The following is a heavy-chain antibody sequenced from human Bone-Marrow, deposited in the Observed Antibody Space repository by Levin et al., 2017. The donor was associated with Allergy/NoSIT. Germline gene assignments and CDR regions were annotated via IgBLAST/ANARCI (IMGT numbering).Heavy chain of an antibody. CDR3: ARDLRGSGYDSRRGMDV. J-gene: IGHJ6*02. CDR2: ISYDGSKK. D-gene: IGHD5-12*01. CDR1: GFTFSTYA. Sequence: TGGSLRLSCAASGFTFSTYAIHWVRQAPGKGLEWVAVISYDGSKKYYADSVKGRFTISRDNSKNTLDLQMSSLRGEDTAVYFCARDLRGSGYDSRRGMDVWGQGTPVTVSS. V-gene: IGHV3-30*04.